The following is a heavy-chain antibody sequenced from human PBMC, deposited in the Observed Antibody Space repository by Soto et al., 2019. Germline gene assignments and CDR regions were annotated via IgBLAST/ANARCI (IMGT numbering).Heavy chain of an antibody. Sequence: EVQLLESGGGLVQPGGSLRPSCAASGFTFSSYAMSWVRQAPGKGLEWVSAISGSGGNTYYADSVKGRFTISRDNSKNTLYLPMNTLRAEDTAVYYCAKGREGFGNDAFDIWGQGTMVTVSS. D-gene: IGHD3-10*01. CDR3: AKGREGFGNDAFDI. CDR2: ISGSGGNT. V-gene: IGHV3-23*01. CDR1: GFTFSSYA. J-gene: IGHJ3*02.